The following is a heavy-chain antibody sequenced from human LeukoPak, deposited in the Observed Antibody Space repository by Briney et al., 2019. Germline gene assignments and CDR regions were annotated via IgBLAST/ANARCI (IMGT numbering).Heavy chain of an antibody. CDR2: ISGSGDST. CDR1: GFTFSSYA. V-gene: IGHV3-23*01. J-gene: IGHJ4*02. CDR3: ARSYGDYTPIDY. D-gene: IGHD4-17*01. Sequence: PGGSLRLSCAASGFTFSSYAMSWVRQAPGKGLEWVSGISGSGDSTYYADSVKGRFTISRDNSKNTLYLQMNSLRGEDTAVYYCARSYGDYTPIDYWGQGTLVTVSS.